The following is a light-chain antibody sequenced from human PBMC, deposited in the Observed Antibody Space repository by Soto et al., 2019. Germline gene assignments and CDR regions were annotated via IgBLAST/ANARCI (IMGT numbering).Light chain of an antibody. V-gene: IGKV1-39*01. CDR2: AAF. CDR3: QQSFSTLLT. Sequence: DIQMTQSPSSLSASVGDRVTITCRASQSISNYVNWYQQKPGEAPKLLIYAAFSLQSEVSSRFSGSGSGTEFTLTISSLQPEDIATYFCQQSFSTLLTFGGGTTVEIK. CDR1: QSISNY. J-gene: IGKJ4*01.